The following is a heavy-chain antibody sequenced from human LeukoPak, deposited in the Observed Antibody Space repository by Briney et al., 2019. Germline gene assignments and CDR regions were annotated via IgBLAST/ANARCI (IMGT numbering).Heavy chain of an antibody. CDR1: GYTFTGYY. Sequence: GASVKVSCKASGYTFTGYYMHWVRQAPGQGLEWMGWISAYNGNTNYAQKLQGRVTMTTDTSTSTAYMELRSLRSDDTAVYYCARVAARYSSSWYIYWGQGTLVTVSS. CDR3: ARVAARYSSSWYIY. J-gene: IGHJ4*02. V-gene: IGHV1-18*04. D-gene: IGHD6-13*01. CDR2: ISAYNGNT.